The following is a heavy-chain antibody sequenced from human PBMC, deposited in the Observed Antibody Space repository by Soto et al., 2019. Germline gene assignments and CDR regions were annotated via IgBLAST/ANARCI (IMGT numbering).Heavy chain of an antibody. D-gene: IGHD1-1*01. J-gene: IGHJ3*02. Sequence: SQTLSLTCAISGDSVSSNSAAWNWIRQSPSRGLEWLGRTYYRSKWYNDYAVSVKSRITINPDTSKNQFSLQLNSVTPEDTAVYYCARDFLSVHRERLDAFDIWGKGTMVTVSS. V-gene: IGHV6-1*01. CDR2: TYYRSKWYN. CDR1: GDSVSSNSAA. CDR3: ARDFLSVHRERLDAFDI.